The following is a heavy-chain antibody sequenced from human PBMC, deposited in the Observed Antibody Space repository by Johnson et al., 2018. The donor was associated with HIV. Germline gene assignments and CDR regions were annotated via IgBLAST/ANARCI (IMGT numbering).Heavy chain of an antibody. V-gene: IGHV3-30*04. CDR1: GFTFGSYA. J-gene: IGHJ3*02. Sequence: QVQLVESGGGVVQPGRSLRLSCAASGFTFGSYAMHWVRQAPGKGLEWVAVISYDGSNKYYADSVKGRFTISRDNSKNTLYLQMNSLRAEDTAVYYCAPIAAHHDAFDIWGQGTMVTVSS. CDR3: APIAAHHDAFDI. D-gene: IGHD6-6*01. CDR2: ISYDGSNK.